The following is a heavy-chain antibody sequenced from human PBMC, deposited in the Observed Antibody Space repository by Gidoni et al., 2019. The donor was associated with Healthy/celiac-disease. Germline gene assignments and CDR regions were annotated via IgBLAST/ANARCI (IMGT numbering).Heavy chain of an antibody. CDR1: GFTCSSYG. CDR3: AKVITMIVVPDAFDL. Sequence: QVQLVESGGGVVQPGRSLRLSCAATGFTCSSYGMHWVRQAPGKGLEWVAVISYDGSNKYYADSVKGRFTISRDTSKNTLYLQMNSLRAEDTAVYYCAKVITMIVVPDAFDLWGQGTMVTVSS. J-gene: IGHJ3*01. V-gene: IGHV3-30*18. CDR2: ISYDGSNK. D-gene: IGHD3-22*01.